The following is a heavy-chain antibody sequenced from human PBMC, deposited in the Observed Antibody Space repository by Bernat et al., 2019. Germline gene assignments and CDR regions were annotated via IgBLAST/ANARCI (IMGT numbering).Heavy chain of an antibody. D-gene: IGHD6-25*01. CDR2: LYSDGST. J-gene: IGHJ6*02. CDR1: TFTFLLPS. Sequence: SLRLSCVDSTFTFLLPSMTWVRQSPGKGLEWVSILYSDGSTYYTDSVKGRFTISSAPSPHLLFLQMNSLRAEDTAIYYCATESSEGSGDVGYGMDVWGQGTAVSVSS. CDR3: ATESSEGSGDVGYGMDV. V-gene: IGHV3-66*01.